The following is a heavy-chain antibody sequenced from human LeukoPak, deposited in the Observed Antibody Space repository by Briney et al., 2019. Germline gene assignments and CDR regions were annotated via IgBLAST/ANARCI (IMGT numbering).Heavy chain of an antibody. D-gene: IGHD3-22*01. V-gene: IGHV3-23*01. CDR3: AKSYDSSGYYYARDLGNWFDP. CDR2: VSDTGGDT. Sequence: GGSLRLSCAASGFSFSTYGMIWVRQAPGKGLEWVSSVSDTGGDTYYADSVKGRFTISRDNSKNTLYLQMNSLRAEDTAVYYCAKSYDSSGYYYARDLGNWFDPWGQGTLVTVSS. J-gene: IGHJ5*02. CDR1: GFSFSTYG.